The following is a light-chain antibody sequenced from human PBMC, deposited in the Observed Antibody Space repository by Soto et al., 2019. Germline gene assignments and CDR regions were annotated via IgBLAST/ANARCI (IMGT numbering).Light chain of an antibody. CDR1: QSVSRY. Sequence: EIVWTQSPGTLSLSPGERATLSCRASQSVSRYLAWYQQKPGQAPRLLIYDASNRATGIPDRFSGSGSGTDFTLTISRLEPEDFAVYYCQQYDSSPLTFGGGTKVDI. CDR3: QQYDSSPLT. CDR2: DAS. J-gene: IGKJ4*01. V-gene: IGKV3-20*01.